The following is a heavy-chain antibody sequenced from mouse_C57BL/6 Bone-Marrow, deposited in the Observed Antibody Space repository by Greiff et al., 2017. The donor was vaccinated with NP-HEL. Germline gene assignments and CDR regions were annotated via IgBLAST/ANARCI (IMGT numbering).Heavy chain of an antibody. CDR1: GYTFTDYY. CDR3: ARENYCSSFLYYAMDY. J-gene: IGHJ4*01. D-gene: IGHD1-1*01. Sequence: VQLQQSGAELVRPGASVKLSCKASGYTFTDYYINWVKQRPGQGLEWIARIYPGSGNTYYNEKFKGKATLTAETSSSTAYMQLSSLTSEDSAVYFCARENYCSSFLYYAMDYWGQGTSVTVSS. V-gene: IGHV1-76*01. CDR2: IYPGSGNT.